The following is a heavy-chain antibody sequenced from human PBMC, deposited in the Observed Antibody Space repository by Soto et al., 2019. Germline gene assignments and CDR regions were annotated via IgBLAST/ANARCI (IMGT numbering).Heavy chain of an antibody. CDR3: ASSYCGGDCYKNWFDP. J-gene: IGHJ5*02. CDR2: IYYSGST. CDR1: GGSISSGDYS. V-gene: IGHV4-30-4*01. Sequence: SETLSLTCTVSGGSISSGDYSWNWIRQPPEKGLEWIGYIYYSGSTYYNPSLKSRITISLDTSKNQFSLKLSSVTAADTAVYYCASSYCGGDCYKNWFDPWGQGTLVTVSS. D-gene: IGHD2-21*02.